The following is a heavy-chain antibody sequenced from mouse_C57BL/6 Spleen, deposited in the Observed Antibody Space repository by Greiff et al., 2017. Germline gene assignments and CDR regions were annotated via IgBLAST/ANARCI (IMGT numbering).Heavy chain of an antibody. V-gene: IGHV1-55*01. D-gene: IGHD2-1*01. CDR3: ARSVYYGNYEWYFDV. Sequence: VQLQQPGAELVKPGASVKMSCKASGYTFTSYWITWVKQRPGQGLEWIGDIYPGSGSTNYNEKFKSKATLTVDTSSSTAYMQLSSLTSEDSAVYYCARSVYYGNYEWYFDVWGTRTTVTVSS. CDR1: GYTFTSYW. J-gene: IGHJ1*03. CDR2: IYPGSGST.